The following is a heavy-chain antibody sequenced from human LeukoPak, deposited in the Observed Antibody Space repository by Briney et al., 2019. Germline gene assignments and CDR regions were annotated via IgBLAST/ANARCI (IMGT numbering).Heavy chain of an antibody. D-gene: IGHD3-3*01. CDR2: MSPNSGNT. V-gene: IGHV1-8*03. CDR1: GYTFTSYD. CDR3: ARGLWRYYDFWSGYNDKYCFDY. Sequence: ASVKVSCKASGYTFTSYDINWVRQATGQGLEWMGWMSPNSGNTGYAQKFQGRVTITRNTSISTAYMELSSLRSEDTAVYYCARGLWRYYDFWSGYNDKYCFDYWGQGTLVTVSS. J-gene: IGHJ4*02.